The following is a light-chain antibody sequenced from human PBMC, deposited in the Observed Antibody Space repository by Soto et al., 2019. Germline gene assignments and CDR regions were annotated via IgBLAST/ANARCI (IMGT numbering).Light chain of an antibody. CDR2: DAS. V-gene: IGKV3-11*01. CDR3: QQRSNWPPT. CDR1: QSVSSY. Sequence: EIVLTQSPATLSLSPGERATLSCRASQSVSSYLAWYHQKPGQAPRLLIYDASNRATGIPARFSGSGSGTDFTLTISSLGPEDFAVYYCQQRSNWPPTFVPGTKVDIK. J-gene: IGKJ3*01.